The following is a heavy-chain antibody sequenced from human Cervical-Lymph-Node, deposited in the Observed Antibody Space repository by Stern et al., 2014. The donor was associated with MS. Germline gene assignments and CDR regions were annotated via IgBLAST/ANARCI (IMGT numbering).Heavy chain of an antibody. Sequence: EVQLEESGGGVIQPGGSLRLSCTASGFTVRRDYMTWVRQAPGKGLEWVSLIANVGSTCYTDSVKGRFTISRDDSKNTVYLHMTSLRAEDTAMYYCARDTSSPERSDWWGQGTLVTVS. CDR2: IANVGST. CDR1: GFTVRRDY. D-gene: IGHD1-1*01. CDR3: ARDTSSPERSDW. J-gene: IGHJ4*02. V-gene: IGHV3-53*01.